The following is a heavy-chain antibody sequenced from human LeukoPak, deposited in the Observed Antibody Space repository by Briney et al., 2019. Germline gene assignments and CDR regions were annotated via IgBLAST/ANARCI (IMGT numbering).Heavy chain of an antibody. J-gene: IGHJ5*02. Sequence: PSETLSLTCTVSGGSITRSYWYWIRQPPGKGLEWIASISYSGSTDYNPSLKSRVTISVDTSNNQFSLRLSSVTAADTAVYYCARRSVQYSGYGAGNWFDPWGQGTLVTVSS. CDR3: ARRSVQYSGYGAGNWFDP. CDR1: GGSITRSY. CDR2: ISYSGST. V-gene: IGHV4-59*08. D-gene: IGHD5-12*01.